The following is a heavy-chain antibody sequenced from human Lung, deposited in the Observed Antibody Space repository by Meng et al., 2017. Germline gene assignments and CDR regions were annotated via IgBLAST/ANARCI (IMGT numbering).Heavy chain of an antibody. CDR3: ARDRSFTMVRGVIIRSGYYYYYGMDV. CDR1: GYTFTGYY. CDR2: INPNSGGT. J-gene: IGHJ6*02. V-gene: IGHV1-2*02. D-gene: IGHD3-10*01. Sequence: ASVKVSCKASGYTFTGYYMHWVRQAPGQGLEWMGWINPNSGGTNYAQKFQGRVTMTRDTSISTAYMELSRLRSDDTAVYYCARDRSFTMVRGVIIRSGYYYYYGMDVWGQGTTVTVSS.